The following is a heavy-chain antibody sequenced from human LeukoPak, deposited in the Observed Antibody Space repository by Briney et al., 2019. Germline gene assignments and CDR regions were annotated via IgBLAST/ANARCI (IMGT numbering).Heavy chain of an antibody. Sequence: PSETLSLTCAVYGGSFSGYYWSWIRQPPGKGLEWIGEINHSGSTNYNPSLKGRVTISVDTSKNQFSLKLSSVTAADTAVYYCARGRWRFDYWGQGTLVTVSS. CDR1: GGSFSGYY. CDR2: INHSGST. J-gene: IGHJ4*02. D-gene: IGHD2-15*01. V-gene: IGHV4-34*01. CDR3: ARGRWRFDY.